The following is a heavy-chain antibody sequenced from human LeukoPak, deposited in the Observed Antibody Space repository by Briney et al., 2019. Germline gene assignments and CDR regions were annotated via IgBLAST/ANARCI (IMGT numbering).Heavy chain of an antibody. CDR3: ARGPLAVAGTLPFDY. Sequence: QPGGSLRLSCAASGFTFSRSNMNWVRQAPGKGLEWLSYISSDSSAIYYADSVKGRFTISRDNAKNSLYLQMNSLRAEDTAVYYCARGPLAVAGTLPFDYWGQGTLVTVSS. J-gene: IGHJ4*02. CDR2: ISSDSSAI. CDR1: GFTFSRSN. D-gene: IGHD6-19*01. V-gene: IGHV3-48*04.